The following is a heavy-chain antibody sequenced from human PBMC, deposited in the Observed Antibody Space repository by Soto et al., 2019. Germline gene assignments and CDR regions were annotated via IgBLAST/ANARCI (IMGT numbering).Heavy chain of an antibody. CDR3: ARPLWRDDYNWGYFDL. D-gene: IGHD4-4*01. V-gene: IGHV3-30-3*01. CDR2: ISYDGSNK. Sequence: QVQLVESGGGVVQPGRSLRLSCAASGFPFSSYAMHWVRQDPGKGLEWVAVISYDGSNKYYADSVKGRFTISRDNSKNTLDLQMNSLRTEDTAVYYCARPLWRDDYNWGYFDLWGRGTLVTVSS. CDR1: GFPFSSYA. J-gene: IGHJ2*01.